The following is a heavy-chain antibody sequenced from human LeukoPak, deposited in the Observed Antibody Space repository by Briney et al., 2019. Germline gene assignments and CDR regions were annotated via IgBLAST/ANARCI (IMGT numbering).Heavy chain of an antibody. CDR3: ARLSTMSGSYLDY. D-gene: IGHD3-10*01. V-gene: IGHV5-51*01. CDR2: IYPGDSDT. J-gene: IGHJ4*02. Sequence: GESLRISCKGSGYTFSSYWIGWVRQLPGKGLEWMGIIYPGDSDTRYSPSLQGQVTISVDTSIGTAYLQWSSLKASDTAMYYCARLSTMSGSYLDYWGQGTLVTVSS. CDR1: GYTFSSYW.